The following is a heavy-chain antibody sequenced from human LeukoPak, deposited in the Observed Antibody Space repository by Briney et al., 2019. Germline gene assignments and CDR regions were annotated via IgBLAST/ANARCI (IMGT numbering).Heavy chain of an antibody. V-gene: IGHV4-30-2*01. CDR3: ARELWFVNAPGSWFDP. D-gene: IGHD3-10*01. J-gene: IGHJ5*02. CDR1: GDSISSGDYS. Sequence: SQTLSLTCAVSGDSISSGDYSWSWIRQPSGKGLEWIGYIFHSGHSFYNPSLKSRITISVDKSKNQFSLRLTSVTAADTAAYYCARELWFVNAPGSWFDPWGQGTLVTVSS. CDR2: IFHSGHS.